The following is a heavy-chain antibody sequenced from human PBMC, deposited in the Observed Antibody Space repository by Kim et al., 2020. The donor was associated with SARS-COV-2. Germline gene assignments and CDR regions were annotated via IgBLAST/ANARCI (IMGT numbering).Heavy chain of an antibody. J-gene: IGHJ6*02. CDR1: GGSISSYY. CDR3: ARARRGSGWPPNYGMDV. Sequence: SETLSLTCTVSGGSISSYYWSWIRQPPGKGLEWIGYIYYSGSTNYNPSLKSRVTISVDTSKNQFSLKLSSVTAADTAVYYCARARRGSGWPPNYGMDVWGQGTTVTVSS. D-gene: IGHD6-19*01. V-gene: IGHV4-59*13. CDR2: IYYSGST.